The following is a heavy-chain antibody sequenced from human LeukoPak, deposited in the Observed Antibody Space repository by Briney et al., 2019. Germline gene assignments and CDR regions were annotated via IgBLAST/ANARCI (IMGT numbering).Heavy chain of an antibody. J-gene: IGHJ4*02. CDR1: GFTFSTYS. V-gene: IGHV3-48*01. D-gene: IGHD3-22*01. CDR3: ARGSTYYDSSGQVPFDY. CDR2: ISSSSSTI. Sequence: GGSLRLSCPTSGFTFSTYSMNWVRQAPGKGLEWVSYISSSSSTIYYADSVKGRFTISRDNAKNSLYLQMNSLRAEDTAVYYCARGSTYYDSSGQVPFDYWGQGTLVTVSS.